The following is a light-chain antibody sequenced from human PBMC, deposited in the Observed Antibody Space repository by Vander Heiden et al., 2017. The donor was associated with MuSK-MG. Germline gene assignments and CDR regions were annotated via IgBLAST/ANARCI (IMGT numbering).Light chain of an antibody. J-gene: IGKJ1*01. Sequence: DIQMTQSPSTLSASVGDRVTITCRASQSIGSWLAWYQQQPGKAPKLLVSKASSLESGVPSRFSGSGSGTEFTLTISSLQPDDSATFYCQQDNNYTWTFGQGTKVEIK. V-gene: IGKV1-5*03. CDR2: KAS. CDR1: QSIGSW. CDR3: QQDNNYTWT.